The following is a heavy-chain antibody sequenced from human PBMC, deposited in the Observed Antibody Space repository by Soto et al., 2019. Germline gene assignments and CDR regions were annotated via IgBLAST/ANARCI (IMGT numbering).Heavy chain of an antibody. CDR3: ARDGSESTPAFYYGMDV. J-gene: IGHJ6*02. V-gene: IGHV1-18*01. CDR1: GYTFTSYG. CDR2: ISAYNGNT. D-gene: IGHD1-1*01. Sequence: ASVKVSCKASGYTFTSYGISWVRQAPGQGLEWMGWISAYNGNTNYAQKLQGRVTMTTDISTSTAYMELRSLRSDDTAVYYCARDGSESTPAFYYGMDVWGQGATVTVSS.